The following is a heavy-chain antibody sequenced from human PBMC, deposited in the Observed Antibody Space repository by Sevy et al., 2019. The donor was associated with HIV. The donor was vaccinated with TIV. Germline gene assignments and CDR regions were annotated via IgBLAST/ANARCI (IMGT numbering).Heavy chain of an antibody. Sequence: ASVKVSCKASGFTFTSSAVQWVRQARGQRLEWIGWIVAGSGVTDYAPEYQERVTITRDTSTATIYMELSSLRSEDTAVYYCARESSIVVVTAHHSRSYGMDVWGQGTTVTVSS. V-gene: IGHV1-58*01. D-gene: IGHD2-21*02. CDR1: GFTFTSSA. CDR3: ARESSIVVVTAHHSRSYGMDV. CDR2: IVAGSGVT. J-gene: IGHJ6*02.